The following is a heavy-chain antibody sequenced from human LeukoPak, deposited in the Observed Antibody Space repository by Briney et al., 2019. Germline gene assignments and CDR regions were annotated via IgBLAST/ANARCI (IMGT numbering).Heavy chain of an antibody. CDR3: AKRTDYSNNWYSFDC. V-gene: IGHV3-23*01. CDR1: GFTFRSYA. D-gene: IGHD6-13*01. CDR2: IRAGGDST. Sequence: QSGGSLRLSCAASGFTFRSYAMSWVRQAPGSGLEWVSTIRAGGDSTNYADSVKGRFTISRDDTKNTLFLQMNGLRAEDTAVYYCAKRTDYSNNWYSFDCWGQGTLVTVSS. J-gene: IGHJ4*02.